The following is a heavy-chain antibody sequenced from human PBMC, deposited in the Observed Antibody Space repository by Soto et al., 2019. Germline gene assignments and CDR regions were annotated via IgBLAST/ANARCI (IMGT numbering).Heavy chain of an antibody. CDR2: TYYSGST. J-gene: IGHJ6*03. D-gene: IGHD3-10*01. CDR3: ARFDYYYYMDV. Sequence: SETLSLTCTVSGGSISSYYWSWIRQPPGKGLEWIGHTYYSGSTNYNPSLKSRVTISVDTSKNQFSLKLSSVTAADTAVYYCARFDYYYYMDVWGKGTTVTVSS. CDR1: GGSISSYY. V-gene: IGHV4-59*08.